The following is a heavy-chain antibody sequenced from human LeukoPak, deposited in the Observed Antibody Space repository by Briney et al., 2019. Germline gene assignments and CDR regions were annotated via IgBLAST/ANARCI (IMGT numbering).Heavy chain of an antibody. J-gene: IGHJ6*02. CDR2: MNPNSGNT. D-gene: IGHD6-13*01. V-gene: IGHV1-8*01. CDR3: ARGMRIAVAGTNYYYYGMDV. Sequence: ASVKVSCKASGYTFTSYDINWVRQAPGQGLEWMGWMNPNSGNTGYAQKFQGRVTMTRNTSISTAYMELSSLRSEDTAVYYCARGMRIAVAGTNYYYYGMDVWGQGTTVTVSS. CDR1: GYTFTSYD.